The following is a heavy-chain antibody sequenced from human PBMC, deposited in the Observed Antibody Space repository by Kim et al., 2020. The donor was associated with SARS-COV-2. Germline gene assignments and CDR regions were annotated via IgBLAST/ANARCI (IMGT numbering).Heavy chain of an antibody. J-gene: IGHJ3*02. CDR3: ARDLRCGYDFECAFDI. CDR2: IKQDGSEK. Sequence: GGSLRLSCAASGFTFSSYWMSWVRQAPGKGLEWVANIKQDGSEKYYVDSVKGRFTISRDNAKNSLYLQMNSLRAEDTAVYYCARDLRCGYDFECAFDIWGQGTMVTVSS. V-gene: IGHV3-7*03. CDR1: GFTFSSYW. D-gene: IGHD5-12*01.